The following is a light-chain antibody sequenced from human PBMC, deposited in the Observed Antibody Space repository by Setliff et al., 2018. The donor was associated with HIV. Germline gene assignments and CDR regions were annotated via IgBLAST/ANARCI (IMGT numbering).Light chain of an antibody. Sequence: SYELTQPPSVSVAPGKTARITCGGNNIGSKSVHWYQQKPGQAPVLVVYDDSVRPSGIPERFSGSNSGNTAPLTIRRVEAGDEADYHCQVWYSSSDHPYVFGTGTKAPS. CDR1: NIGSKS. J-gene: IGLJ1*01. CDR2: DDS. V-gene: IGLV3-21*03. CDR3: QVWYSSSDHPYV.